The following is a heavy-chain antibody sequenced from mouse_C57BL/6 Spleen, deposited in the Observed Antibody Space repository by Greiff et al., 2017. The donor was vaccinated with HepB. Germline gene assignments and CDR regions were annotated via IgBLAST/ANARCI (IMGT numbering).Heavy chain of an antibody. Sequence: QVQLQQSGPELVKPGASVKISCKASGYAFSSSWMNWVKQRPGKGLEWIGRIYPGDGDTNYNGKFKGKATLTADKSSSTAYMQLSSLTSEDSAVYFCARPPPSYYGSSYYYAMDYWGQGTSVTVSS. V-gene: IGHV1-82*01. CDR2: IYPGDGDT. J-gene: IGHJ4*01. CDR1: GYAFSSSW. D-gene: IGHD1-1*01. CDR3: ARPPPSYYGSSYYYAMDY.